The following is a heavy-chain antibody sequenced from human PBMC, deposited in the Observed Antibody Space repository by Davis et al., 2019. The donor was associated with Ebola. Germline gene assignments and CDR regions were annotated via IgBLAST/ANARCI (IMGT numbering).Heavy chain of an antibody. CDR3: ARASMIVVEYNWFDP. J-gene: IGHJ5*02. D-gene: IGHD3-22*01. V-gene: IGHV1-46*01. CDR2: INPSGGST. CDR1: GYTFTGYY. Sequence: ALVKVSCKASGYTFTGYYMHWVRQAPGQGLEWMGIINPSGGSTSYAQKFQGRVTMTRDTSTSTVYMELSSLRSDDTAVYYCARASMIVVEYNWFDPWGQGTLVTVSS.